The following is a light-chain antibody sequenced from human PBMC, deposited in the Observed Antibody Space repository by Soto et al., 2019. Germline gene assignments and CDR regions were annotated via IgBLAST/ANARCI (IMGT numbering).Light chain of an antibody. Sequence: EIVLRQSPGTLSLSPGERATLSCRASQSVSSSYLAWYQQKPGQAPRLLINGASSRATGIPDRFSGSGSGTDFTLTISRLEPEDFAVYYCQQYGSSPTYTFGQGTKLEIK. CDR2: GAS. CDR3: QQYGSSPTYT. J-gene: IGKJ2*01. CDR1: QSVSSSY. V-gene: IGKV3-20*01.